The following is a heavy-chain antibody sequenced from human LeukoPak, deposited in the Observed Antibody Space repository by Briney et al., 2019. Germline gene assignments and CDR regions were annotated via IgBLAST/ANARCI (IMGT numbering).Heavy chain of an antibody. CDR2: IYLGDFDT. CDR3: ATGGTATRTFDY. J-gene: IGHJ4*02. CDR1: GYSFSSYW. Sequence: GESLKISCKASGYSFSSYWIGWVRQMPGKGLEWMGIIYLGDFDTRYSPSFQGQVTISADRSISIAYLQWNSLKASDTAVYYCATGGTATRTFDYWGQGTLVTVSS. V-gene: IGHV5-51*01. D-gene: IGHD1-1*01.